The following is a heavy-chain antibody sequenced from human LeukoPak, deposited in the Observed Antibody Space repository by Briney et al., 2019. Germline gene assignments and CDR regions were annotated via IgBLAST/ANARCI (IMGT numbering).Heavy chain of an antibody. Sequence: ASVKVSCKASGGTFSSYAISWVRQAPGQGLEWMGWISAYNGNTNYAQKLQGRVTMTTDTSTSTAYMELRSLRSDDTAVYYCAREWDYYDSSGYGDYWGQGTLVTVSS. J-gene: IGHJ4*02. CDR3: AREWDYYDSSGYGDY. CDR1: GGTFSSYA. D-gene: IGHD3-22*01. CDR2: ISAYNGNT. V-gene: IGHV1-18*01.